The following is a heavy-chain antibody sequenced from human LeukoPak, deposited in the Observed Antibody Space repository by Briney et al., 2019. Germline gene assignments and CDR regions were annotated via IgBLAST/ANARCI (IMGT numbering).Heavy chain of an antibody. V-gene: IGHV3-7*01. J-gene: IGHJ4*02. CDR3: VSDHGAGSTAYRAFAY. CDR1: GLTFSKVW. Sequence: GGSLRLSCAASGLTFSKVWMTWVRQAPGKGPEWVANIKEDGSEKYYAESVKGRFSISRDSAKSSLYLQMNSLRADDTAVYYCVSDHGAGSTAYRAFAYWGQGTRVTVSS. CDR2: IKEDGSEK. D-gene: IGHD3-16*01.